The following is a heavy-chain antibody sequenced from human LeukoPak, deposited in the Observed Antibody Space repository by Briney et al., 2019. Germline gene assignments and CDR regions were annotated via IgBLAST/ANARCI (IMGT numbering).Heavy chain of an antibody. CDR1: GFTFDDYG. CDR2: IDRNGDST. D-gene: IGHD4-17*01. V-gene: IGHV3-20*04. J-gene: IGHJ4*02. Sequence: GRSLRLSCAASGFTFDDYGMSWVRQAPGKGLEWVSGIDRNGDSTGYADSVEGRFTISRDNAKNSLYLQMNSLRAEDTAVYYCARDYGDYVGDRLDYWGQGTLVTVSS. CDR3: ARDYGDYVGDRLDY.